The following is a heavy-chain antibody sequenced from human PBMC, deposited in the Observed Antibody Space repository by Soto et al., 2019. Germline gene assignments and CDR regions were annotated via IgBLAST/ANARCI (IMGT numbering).Heavy chain of an antibody. D-gene: IGHD2-2*01. J-gene: IGHJ4*02. CDR3: ARQWRYCSSTSCSFDY. V-gene: IGHV4-39*01. CDR1: GGSISSSSYY. CDR2: IYYSGST. Sequence: SETLSLTCTVSGGSISSSSYYWGWIRQPPGKGLEWIGSIYYSGSTYYNPSLKSRVTISVDTSKNQFSLKLSSVTAADTAVYYCARQWRYCSSTSCSFDYWGQGTLVTV.